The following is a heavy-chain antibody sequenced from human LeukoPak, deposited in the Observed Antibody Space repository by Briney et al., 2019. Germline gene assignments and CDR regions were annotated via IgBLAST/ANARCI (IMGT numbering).Heavy chain of an antibody. D-gene: IGHD7-27*01. CDR3: ARDLSATSNWELDY. CDR1: GYTLTDYY. V-gene: IGHV1-2*06. J-gene: IGHJ4*02. Sequence: ASVKVSCKTSGYTLTDYYILWVRQPPAQGREGMGRINPNSDTYYEQNFQGRVTMTRDTSISTAYMELSRLRSDDTAVYYCARDLSATSNWELDYWGQGTLVTVSS. CDR2: INPNSDT.